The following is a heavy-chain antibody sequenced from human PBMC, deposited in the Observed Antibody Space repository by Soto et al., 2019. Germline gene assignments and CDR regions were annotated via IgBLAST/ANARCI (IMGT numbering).Heavy chain of an antibody. CDR3: ARERVVVAANDIKGYFDY. J-gene: IGHJ4*02. CDR2: IWYDGSNK. Sequence: QVQLVESGGGVVQPGRSLRLSCAASGFTFSSYGMHWVRQAPGKGLEWVAVIWYDGSNKYYADSVKGRFTISRDNSKNTLYRKMNSLRAEDKAVYYCARERVVVAANDIKGYFDYWGQGTLVTVSS. CDR1: GFTFSSYG. D-gene: IGHD2-15*01. V-gene: IGHV3-33*01.